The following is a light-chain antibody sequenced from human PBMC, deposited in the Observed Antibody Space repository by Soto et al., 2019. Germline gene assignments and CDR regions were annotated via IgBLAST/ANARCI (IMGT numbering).Light chain of an antibody. CDR1: QSVSSN. J-gene: IGKJ2*01. CDR2: GAS. V-gene: IGKV3-15*01. CDR3: QQYNNWPLT. Sequence: EIVMTQSPATLSVSPGERATLSCRASQSVSSNLAWYQQKPRQAPRLLIYGASTRATGIPARFSGSGSGTAFTLTTSCLQTADFAVYYYQQYNNWPLTFGQGTKLEIK.